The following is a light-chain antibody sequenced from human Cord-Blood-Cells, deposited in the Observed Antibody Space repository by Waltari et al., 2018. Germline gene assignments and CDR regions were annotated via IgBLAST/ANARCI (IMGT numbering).Light chain of an antibody. Sequence: QSALTQPRSVSGSPGQSVTISCTGTSSDVGGYNYVSWYQQHPGKAPKLMIYDVSKRPQGVPDRFSGYKSGNTASLTISGLQAEDEADYYCCSYAGSYTYVFGTGTKVTVL. CDR3: CSYAGSYTYV. V-gene: IGLV2-11*01. J-gene: IGLJ1*01. CDR1: SSDVGGYNY. CDR2: DVS.